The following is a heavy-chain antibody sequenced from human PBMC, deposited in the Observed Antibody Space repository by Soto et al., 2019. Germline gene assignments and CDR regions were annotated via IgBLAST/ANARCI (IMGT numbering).Heavy chain of an antibody. J-gene: IGHJ3*02. D-gene: IGHD1-26*01. CDR1: GFTFNSYY. V-gene: IGHV3-7*04. CDR3: AGELGGPTTSAFDI. CDR2: IRQDGSDK. Sequence: PGGSLRLSCAASGFTFNSYYMTWVRQAPGKGLEWVANIRQDGSDKYYVGSVKGRFTISRDNAKKSLYLQMNSLRAEDTAVYYCAGELGGPTTSAFDIWGQGTMVTVSS.